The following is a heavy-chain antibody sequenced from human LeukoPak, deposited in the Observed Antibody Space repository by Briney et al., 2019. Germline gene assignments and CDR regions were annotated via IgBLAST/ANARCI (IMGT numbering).Heavy chain of an antibody. CDR2: IFGSGGSA. CDR3: AKRITEAAGIYFDS. CDR1: GFTFGSYA. J-gene: IGHJ4*02. Sequence: GGSLRLSCAASGFTFGSYAMYWVRQAPGKGLEWVSGIFGSGGSAHYAYSVKGRFTISRDNSKNMQFLEMDSLRPEDTAVYFCAKRITEAAGIYFDSWGQGTLVTVSS. V-gene: IGHV3-23*01. D-gene: IGHD6-19*01.